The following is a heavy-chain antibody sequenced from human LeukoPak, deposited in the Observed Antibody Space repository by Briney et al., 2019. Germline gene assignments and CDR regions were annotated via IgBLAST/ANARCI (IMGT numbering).Heavy chain of an antibody. J-gene: IGHJ4*02. Sequence: SETLSLTCTVSGDSISSYYWSWIRQPPGKGLEWIGYIYYSGSTNYNPSLKSRATISVDTSKNQFSLKLSSVTAADTAVYYCARDKRPYHYGSGSYYTGVYYFDYWGQGTLVTVSS. D-gene: IGHD3-10*01. CDR3: ARDKRPYHYGSGSYYTGVYYFDY. CDR1: GDSISSYY. CDR2: IYYSGST. V-gene: IGHV4-59*01.